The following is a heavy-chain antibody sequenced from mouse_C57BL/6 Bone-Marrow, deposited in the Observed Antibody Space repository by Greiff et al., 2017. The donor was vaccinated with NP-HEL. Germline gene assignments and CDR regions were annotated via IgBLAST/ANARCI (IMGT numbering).Heavy chain of an antibody. CDR2: IWSDGST. CDR1: GFSLTSYG. J-gene: IGHJ4*01. D-gene: IGHD1-1*01. CDR3: AGNDGSSPYALEG. V-gene: IGHV2-6*02. Sequence: VKLVESGPGLVAPSQSLSITCTASGFSLTSYGVHWVRQPPGKGLEWLVVIWSDGSTTYNSALKSRLSISKDNTKCQVFLIMNSLQTDDTAMYYGAGNDGSSPYALEGRGQGTSVTVST.